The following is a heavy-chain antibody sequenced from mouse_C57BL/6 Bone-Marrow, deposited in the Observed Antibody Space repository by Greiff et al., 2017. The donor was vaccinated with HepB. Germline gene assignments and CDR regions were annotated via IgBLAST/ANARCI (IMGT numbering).Heavy chain of an antibody. J-gene: IGHJ2*01. V-gene: IGHV14-4*01. CDR2: IDPENGDT. CDR3: TTMSGSYFDY. D-gene: IGHD1-3*01. CDR1: GFNIKDDY. Sequence: EVMLVESGAELVRPGASVKLSCTASGFNIKDDYMHWVKQRPEQGLEWIGWIDPENGDTEYASKFQGKATITADTSSNTAYLQLSSLTSEDTAVYYCTTMSGSYFDYWGQGTTLTVSS.